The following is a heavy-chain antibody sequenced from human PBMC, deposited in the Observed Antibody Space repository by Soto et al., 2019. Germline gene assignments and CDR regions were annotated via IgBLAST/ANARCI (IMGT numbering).Heavy chain of an antibody. D-gene: IGHD6-19*01. J-gene: IGHJ4*02. V-gene: IGHV1-2*02. CDR3: AREASAVISLDY. CDR1: GYIFTAYS. CDR2: FNPNSCDT. Sequence: ASVKVSCKASGYIFTAYSTHWVRQAPGQGLEWVGWFNPNSCDTIYAQKFQGRVTLTGDTSISTAYMELYSLTSDDTAVYYCAREASAVISLDYWGQGTLVTVSS.